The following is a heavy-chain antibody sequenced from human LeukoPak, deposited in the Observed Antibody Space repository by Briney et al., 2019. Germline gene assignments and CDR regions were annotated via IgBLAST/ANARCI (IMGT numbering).Heavy chain of an antibody. Sequence: GESLRLSCAASGFTFSSYSMNWVRQAPGKGLEWVSSISSASTYIYYADSVKGRFTISRDNAKNSLYLQMNSLRAEDAAMYYCARLVWDTTMADGDIDSWGQGTLLIVSS. CDR1: GFTFSSYS. CDR2: ISSASTYI. CDR3: ARLVWDTTMADGDIDS. J-gene: IGHJ4*02. V-gene: IGHV3-21*01. D-gene: IGHD5-18*01.